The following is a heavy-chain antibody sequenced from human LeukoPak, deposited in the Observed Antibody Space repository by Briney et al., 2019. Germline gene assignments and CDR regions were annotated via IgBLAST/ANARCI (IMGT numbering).Heavy chain of an antibody. D-gene: IGHD3-3*01. V-gene: IGHV4-59*01. CDR3: ARPVSGYYTYYYYYYMDV. J-gene: IGHJ6*03. Sequence: SETLSLTCTVSGGSISSYYWSWIRQPPGKGLEWIGYIYYSGSTNYNPSLKSRVTISVDTSKNQFSLKLSSVTAADTAVYYCARPVSGYYTYYYYYYMDVWGKGTTVTVSS. CDR2: IYYSGST. CDR1: GGSISSYY.